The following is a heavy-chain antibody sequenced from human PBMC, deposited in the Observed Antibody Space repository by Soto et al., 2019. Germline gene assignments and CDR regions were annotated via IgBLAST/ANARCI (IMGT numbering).Heavy chain of an antibody. CDR3: ARAITIFGVVIRDYGMDV. V-gene: IGHV1-46*01. J-gene: IGHJ6*02. CDR2: INPSGGST. Sequence: ASVKVSCKASGYTFTSYYMHWVRQAPGQGLEWMGIINPSGGSTSYAQKFQGRVTMTRDTSTSTVYMELSSLRSEDTAVYYCARAITIFGVVIRDYGMDVWGQGTTVTVSS. D-gene: IGHD3-3*01. CDR1: GYTFTSYY.